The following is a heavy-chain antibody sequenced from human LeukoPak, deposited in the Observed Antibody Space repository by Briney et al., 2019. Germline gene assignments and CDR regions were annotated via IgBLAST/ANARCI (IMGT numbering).Heavy chain of an antibody. CDR2: ISSGGDTM. Sequence: GGPLRLSCAASGFTFSSYEMNWVRQAPGKGLDWVSYISSGGDTMYYADSVKGRFTTSRDNGKNSLFLQMNSLRADDTAVYYCVRGPSSPQAFDMWGQGTMVTVSS. V-gene: IGHV3-48*03. J-gene: IGHJ3*02. CDR3: VRGPSSPQAFDM. CDR1: GFTFSSYE.